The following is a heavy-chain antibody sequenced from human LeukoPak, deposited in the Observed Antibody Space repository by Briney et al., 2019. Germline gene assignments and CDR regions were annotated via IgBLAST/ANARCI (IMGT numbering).Heavy chain of an antibody. V-gene: IGHV3-64*01. CDR1: GFTFSSHA. CDR2: ISDSGDRT. CDR3: AIGREGAKTRYFDL. J-gene: IGHJ2*01. Sequence: PGGSLRLSCAASGFTFSSHAMHWVRQAPGKGLECVSTISDSGDRTYYANSVKGRFSVSRDNSKNTLYLQMGSLRAEDVAVYYCAIGREGAKTRYFDLWGRGTLVTVSS. D-gene: IGHD1-26*01.